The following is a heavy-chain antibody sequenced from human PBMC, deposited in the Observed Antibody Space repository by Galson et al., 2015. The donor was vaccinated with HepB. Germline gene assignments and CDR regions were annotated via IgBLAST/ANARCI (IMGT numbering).Heavy chain of an antibody. CDR3: ARPEQWLGPFDY. J-gene: IGHJ4*02. Sequence: SLRLSCAASGFTFSSYAMHWVRQAPGKGLEWVAVISYDGGNKYYADSVKGRFTISRDNSKNTLYLQMNSLRAEDTAVYYCARPEQWLGPFDYWGQGTLVTVSS. D-gene: IGHD6-19*01. CDR2: ISYDGGNK. V-gene: IGHV3-30*04. CDR1: GFTFSSYA.